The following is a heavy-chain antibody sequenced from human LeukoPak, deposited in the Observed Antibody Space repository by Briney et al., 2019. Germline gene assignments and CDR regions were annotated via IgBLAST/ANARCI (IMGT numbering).Heavy chain of an antibody. V-gene: IGHV4-30-4*01. CDR2: IYYSGST. CDR1: GGSISSADYY. Sequence: SQTLSLTCTVSGGSISSADYYWSWIRQPPGKGLERIGYIYYSGSTYYNPSLKSRVTISVDTSKNQFSLKLSSVTAADTAVYYCARARITMVRGVTRYYFDYWGQGTLVTVSS. CDR3: ARARITMVRGVTRYYFDY. J-gene: IGHJ4*02. D-gene: IGHD3-10*01.